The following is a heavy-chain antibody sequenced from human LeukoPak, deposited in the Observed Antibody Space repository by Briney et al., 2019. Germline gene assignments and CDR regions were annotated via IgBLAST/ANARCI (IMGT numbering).Heavy chain of an antibody. CDR2: ISSNGGST. J-gene: IGHJ4*02. CDR1: GFTFSSYA. CDR3: VKDMGIAVAGFDY. D-gene: IGHD6-19*01. Sequence: PGGSLRLSCSASGFTFSSYAMHWVRQAPGKGLEYVSAISSNGGSTYYADSVKGRFTISRDNSKNMLYLQMSSLRAEDTAVYYCVKDMGIAVAGFDYWGQGTLVTVSS. V-gene: IGHV3-64D*06.